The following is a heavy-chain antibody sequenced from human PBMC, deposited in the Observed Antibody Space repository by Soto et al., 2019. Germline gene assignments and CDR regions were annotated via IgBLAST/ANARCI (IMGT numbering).Heavy chain of an antibody. J-gene: IGHJ3*02. CDR1: GFTFSSYS. D-gene: IGHD3-22*01. Sequence: EVQLVESGGGLVQPGGSLRLSCAASGFTFSSYSMNWVRQAPGKGLEWVSYISSSSSTIYYADSVKGRFTISRDNAKNSLYLQMNSLRDEYTAVYYCARMRGNMIAVVIDAFDIWGQGTMVTVSS. V-gene: IGHV3-48*02. CDR2: ISSSSSTI. CDR3: ARMRGNMIAVVIDAFDI.